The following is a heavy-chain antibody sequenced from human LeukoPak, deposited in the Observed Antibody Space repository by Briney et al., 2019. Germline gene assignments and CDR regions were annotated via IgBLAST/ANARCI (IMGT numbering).Heavy chain of an antibody. D-gene: IGHD3/OR15-3a*01. CDR1: GGTFSIYA. J-gene: IGHJ3*02. Sequence: SVKVSFTASGGTFSIYAISWVRQAPGQGLEWMGGIIPIFGTANYAQKFQGRVMITADKSTSTAYMELSSLRSEDTAVYYCARDLGGLDAFDIWGQGTMVTVSS. V-gene: IGHV1-69*06. CDR3: ARDLGGLDAFDI. CDR2: IIPIFGTA.